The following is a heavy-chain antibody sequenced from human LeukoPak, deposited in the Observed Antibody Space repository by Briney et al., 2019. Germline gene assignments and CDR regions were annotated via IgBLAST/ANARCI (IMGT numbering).Heavy chain of an antibody. CDR1: GFTFSSYN. CDR3: ARGDDYVWGSYRYADY. D-gene: IGHD3-16*02. J-gene: IGHJ4*02. V-gene: IGHV3-21*01. Sequence: GGSLRLSCAASGFTFSSYNMNWVRQAPGKGLEWVSSISSSSYIYYADSVKGRFTMSRDNAKNSLYLQMSSLRAEDTAVYYCARGDDYVWGSYRYADYWGQGTLVTVSS. CDR2: ISSSSYI.